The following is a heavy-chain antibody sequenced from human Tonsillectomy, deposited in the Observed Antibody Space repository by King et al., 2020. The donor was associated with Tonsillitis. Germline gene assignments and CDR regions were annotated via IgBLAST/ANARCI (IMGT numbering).Heavy chain of an antibody. V-gene: IGHV3-7*01. Sequence: VQLVESGGDLVQPGGSLRLSCAASGFTFRTYWMTWVRQAPGRGLEGVANINKEGSEKYYVDALKGRFTISREKTKNSLDLKRNSLRAEETAVYYCLGGDSSYSEGAYWGQGTLVTVSS. CDR1: GFTFRTYW. CDR2: INKEGSEK. D-gene: IGHD2-21*01. J-gene: IGHJ4*02. CDR3: LGGDSSYSEGAY.